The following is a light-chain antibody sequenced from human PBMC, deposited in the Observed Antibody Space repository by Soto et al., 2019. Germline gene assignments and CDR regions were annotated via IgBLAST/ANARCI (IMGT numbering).Light chain of an antibody. CDR1: SSNIGGNT. CDR2: NDS. J-gene: IGLJ1*01. V-gene: IGLV1-44*01. CDR3: GSWDASLSLLYV. Sequence: QSALTQPPSASGTPGQRVTISCSGSSSNIGGNTVNWYQQLPGTAPRLLIYNDSQRPSGVPDRFSASKSGTSASLAISGLQSEDEADYCGGSWDASLSLLYVFGTRTKGTV.